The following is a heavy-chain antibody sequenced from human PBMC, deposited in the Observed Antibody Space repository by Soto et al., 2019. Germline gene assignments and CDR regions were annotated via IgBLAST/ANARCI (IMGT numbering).Heavy chain of an antibody. J-gene: IGHJ4*02. D-gene: IGHD2-21*01. CDR1: GFTFSSYA. V-gene: IGHV3-23*01. CDR3: AKEGRWAKNTLRLFDY. Sequence: PGGSLRLSCAASGFTFSSYAMSWVRQAPGKGLEWVSAISGSGGSTYYADSVKGRFTISRDNSKNTLYLQMNSLRAEDTAVYYCAKEGRWAKNTLRLFDYWGQGTLVTVSS. CDR2: ISGSGGST.